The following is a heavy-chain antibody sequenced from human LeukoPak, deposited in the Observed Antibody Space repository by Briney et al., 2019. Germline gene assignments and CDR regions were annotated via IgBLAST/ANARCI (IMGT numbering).Heavy chain of an antibody. CDR3: AREFGTYCGGDCYQHAFGI. CDR1: GGTFTSYG. J-gene: IGHJ3*02. CDR2: ISAYNGNT. Sequence: ASVKVSCKAFGGTFTSYGISWVRQAPGQGLEWMGWISAYNGNTNYAQKLQGRVTMTTDTSTSTAYMELRSLRSDDTAVYYCAREFGTYCGGDCYQHAFGIWGQGTMVTVSS. V-gene: IGHV1-18*01. D-gene: IGHD2-21*02.